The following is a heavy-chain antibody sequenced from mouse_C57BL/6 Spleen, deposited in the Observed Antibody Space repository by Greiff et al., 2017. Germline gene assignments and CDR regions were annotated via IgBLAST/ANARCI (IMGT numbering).Heavy chain of an antibody. CDR3: ARNYYYGSSYVDAMDY. D-gene: IGHD1-1*01. J-gene: IGHJ4*01. CDR2: INPNNGGT. V-gene: IGHV1-18*01. Sequence: EVKLQQSGPELVKPGASVKIPCKASGYTFTDYNMDWVKQSHGKSLEWIGDINPNNGGTIYNQKFKGKATLTVDKSSSTAYMELRSLTSEDTAVYYCARNYYYGSSYVDAMDYWGQGTSVTVSS. CDR1: GYTFTDYN.